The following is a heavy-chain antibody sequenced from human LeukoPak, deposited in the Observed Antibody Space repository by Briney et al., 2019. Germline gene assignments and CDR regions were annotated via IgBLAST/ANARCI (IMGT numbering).Heavy chain of an antibody. CDR3: WGGGWKKPFDY. CDR1: GGTFSSYA. Sequence: SVNVSCKASGGTFSSYAISWVRQAPGQGLEWMGGIIPIFGTADYAQKFQGRVTITADESTSTAYMELSSLRSEDTAVYYCWGGGWKKPFDYWGQGTLVTVSS. D-gene: IGHD2-21*01. V-gene: IGHV1-69*13. J-gene: IGHJ4*02. CDR2: IIPIFGTA.